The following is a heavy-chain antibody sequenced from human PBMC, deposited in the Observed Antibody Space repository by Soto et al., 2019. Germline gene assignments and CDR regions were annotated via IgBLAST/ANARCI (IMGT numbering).Heavy chain of an antibody. Sequence: AAVKVSCKASGYTFTSYYMHWVRQAPGQGLEWMGIINPSGGSTSYAQKFQGRVTMTRDTSTSTVYMELSSLRSEDTAVYYCAKPRRDLYYFDYWGQGTPVTVSS. CDR1: GYTFTSYY. D-gene: IGHD6-6*01. V-gene: IGHV1-46*01. CDR3: AKPRRDLYYFDY. CDR2: INPSGGST. J-gene: IGHJ4*02.